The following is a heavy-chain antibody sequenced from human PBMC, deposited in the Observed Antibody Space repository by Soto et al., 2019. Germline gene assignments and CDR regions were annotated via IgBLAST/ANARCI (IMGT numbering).Heavy chain of an antibody. CDR2: ITYDGSNK. CDR1: GFTFSSSW. Sequence: GGSLRLSCAASGFTFSSSWMHWVRQAPGKGLVWVAGITYDGSNKYYADSVKGRFTISRDNSKNTLYLQMNSLRAEDTAVYYSAKEGFSSWYRSPYYYGMDVWGQGTTVTVSS. CDR3: AKEGFSSWYRSPYYYGMDV. V-gene: IGHV3-30*18. D-gene: IGHD6-13*01. J-gene: IGHJ6*02.